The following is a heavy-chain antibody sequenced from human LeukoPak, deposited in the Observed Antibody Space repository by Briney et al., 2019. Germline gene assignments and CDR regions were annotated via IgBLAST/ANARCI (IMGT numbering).Heavy chain of an antibody. V-gene: IGHV1-46*01. CDR1: GYTFTSYY. J-gene: IGHJ4*02. CDR2: INPSGGST. D-gene: IGHD5-18*01. CDR3: AADPVDTAMATDY. Sequence: GASVKVSCKASGYTFTSYYMHWVRQAPGQGLEWMGIINPSGGSTSYAQKFQGRVTMTRDMSTSTVYMELSSLRSEDTAVYYCAADPVDTAMATDYWGQGTLVTVSS.